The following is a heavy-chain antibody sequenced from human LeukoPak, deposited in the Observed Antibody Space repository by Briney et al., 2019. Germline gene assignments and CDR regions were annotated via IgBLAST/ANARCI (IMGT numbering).Heavy chain of an antibody. J-gene: IGHJ4*02. CDR1: GFTFSSYS. V-gene: IGHV3-21*01. CDR2: ISSSSSYI. D-gene: IGHD3-22*01. CDR3: ARERFAYYDSSGYQQLFDY. Sequence: GGSLRLSCAASGFTFSSYSMNWVRQAPGKGLEWVSSISSSSSYIYYADSVKGRFTISRDNAKNSLYLQMNSLRAEDTAVYYCARERFAYYDSSGYQQLFDYWGQGTLVTVSS.